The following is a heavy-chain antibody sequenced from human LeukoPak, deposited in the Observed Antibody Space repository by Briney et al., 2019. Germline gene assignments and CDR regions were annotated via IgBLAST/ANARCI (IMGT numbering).Heavy chain of an antibody. V-gene: IGHV3-11*04. CDR3: AKRGIATAASFDY. D-gene: IGHD6-13*01. J-gene: IGHJ4*02. Sequence: GGSLRLSCAASGFTFSDYYMSWIRQAPGKGLEWVSAISSSDTYIYYADSVKGRFTISRDNAKNSLYLQMNSLRAEDTAVYYCAKRGIATAASFDYWGQGTLVTVSS. CDR2: ISSSDTYI. CDR1: GFTFSDYY.